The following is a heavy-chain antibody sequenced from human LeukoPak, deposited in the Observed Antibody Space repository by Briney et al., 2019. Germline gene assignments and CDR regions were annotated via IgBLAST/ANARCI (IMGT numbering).Heavy chain of an antibody. CDR2: LNHITTT. V-gene: IGHV4-34*01. CDR1: AGSFSDYY. Sequence: SSETLSLTCAVYAGSFSDYYWSWLRQTQGKGLEWIGELNHITTTNYNPSLKSRVTISVDTSKNQFSLKLSSVTAADTAVYYCAGSIGARLDYLGRGTLVTVSS. J-gene: IGHJ4*02. D-gene: IGHD6-6*01. CDR3: AGSIGARLDY.